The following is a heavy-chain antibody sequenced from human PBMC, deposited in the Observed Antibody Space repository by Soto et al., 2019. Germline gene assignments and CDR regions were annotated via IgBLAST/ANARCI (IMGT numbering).Heavy chain of an antibody. V-gene: IGHV4-39*01. CDR1: GGSISSSSYF. D-gene: IGHD6-19*01. Sequence: QLQLQESGPGLVKPSETLSLTCTVSGGSISSSSYFWGWIRQPPGKGLEWIGNIYYSGSTYYNPSLKCRVTRSVDTSKNQFSLRLSSVTAADTAVYYCARLAKQWLGGGEDYWGQGTLVTVPS. CDR3: ARLAKQWLGGGEDY. CDR2: IYYSGST. J-gene: IGHJ4*02.